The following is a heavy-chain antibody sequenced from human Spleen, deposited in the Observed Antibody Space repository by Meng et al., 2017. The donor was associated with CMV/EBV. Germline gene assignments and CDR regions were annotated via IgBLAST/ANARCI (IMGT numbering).Heavy chain of an antibody. CDR2: IDGGGSRT. Sequence: GESLKISCAASGFTFGSYAMSWVRQAPGKGLEWVSIIDGGGSRTYYVDAVKGRFTMSRDNSKNTFYLQLNSLRAEDTAIYYCASVTGRDILTGYLDYWGQGTLVTVS. V-gene: IGHV3-23*03. CDR1: GFTFGSYA. CDR3: ASVTGRDILTGYLDY. J-gene: IGHJ4*02. D-gene: IGHD3-9*01.